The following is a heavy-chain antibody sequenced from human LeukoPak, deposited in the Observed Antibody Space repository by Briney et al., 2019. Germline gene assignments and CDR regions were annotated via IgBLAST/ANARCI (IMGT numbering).Heavy chain of an antibody. CDR2: INPSGGST. CDR1: GYTFTSYY. D-gene: IGHD2-15*01. V-gene: IGHV1-46*01. Sequence: ASVKVSCKASGYTFTSYYMHWVRQAPGQGLEWMGIINPSGGSTSYAQKFQGRVTMTRDMSTSTVYMELSSLRAEDTAVYYCAKCRSGSCYFDYWGQGTLVTVSS. J-gene: IGHJ4*02. CDR3: AKCRSGSCYFDY.